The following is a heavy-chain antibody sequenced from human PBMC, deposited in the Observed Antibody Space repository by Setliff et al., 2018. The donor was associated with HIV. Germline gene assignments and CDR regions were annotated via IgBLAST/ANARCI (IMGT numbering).Heavy chain of an antibody. CDR2: MSYDGNNK. V-gene: IGHV3-30*07. CDR3: TKDFLVSDWSTGY. J-gene: IGHJ4*02. CDR1: GFIFSSYA. D-gene: IGHD6-19*01. Sequence: GGSLRLSCAASGFIFSSYAMHWVRQAPGKGLEWVAVMSYDGNNKYYADSVKGRFTISRDNSKNTLYLQMNSLRAEDTAVYYCTKDFLVSDWSTGYWGQGTLVTVSS.